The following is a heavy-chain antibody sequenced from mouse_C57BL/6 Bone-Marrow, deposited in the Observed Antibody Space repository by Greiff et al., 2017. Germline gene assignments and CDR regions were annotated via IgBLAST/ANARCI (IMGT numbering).Heavy chain of an antibody. D-gene: IGHD2-2*01. J-gene: IGHJ4*01. V-gene: IGHV1-9*01. CDR1: GYTFPGYW. Sequence: VKVVESGAELMKPGASVKLSCKATGYTFPGYWIEWVKQRPGHGLEWIGEILPGSGSTNYNEKFKGKATFTADTSSNTAYMQLSSLTTEDSAIYYCARDLLWPRQDAMDYWGQGTSVTVSS. CDR2: ILPGSGST. CDR3: ARDLLWPRQDAMDY.